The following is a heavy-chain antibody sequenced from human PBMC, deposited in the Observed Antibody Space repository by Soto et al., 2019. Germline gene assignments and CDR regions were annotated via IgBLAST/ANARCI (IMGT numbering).Heavy chain of an antibody. Sequence: EVQLLESGGGLVQPGGSLRLSCAASGFTFSSYAMTWVRQAPGKGLECVSEINGGGGTTYYADSVKGRFTISRDNSKNTLYLQMNSLRAEDTAVYYCARDRDDYGDPERFNTWGQGTMVTVSS. D-gene: IGHD4-17*01. CDR2: INGGGGTT. CDR1: GFTFSSYA. CDR3: ARDRDDYGDPERFNT. J-gene: IGHJ3*02. V-gene: IGHV3-23*01.